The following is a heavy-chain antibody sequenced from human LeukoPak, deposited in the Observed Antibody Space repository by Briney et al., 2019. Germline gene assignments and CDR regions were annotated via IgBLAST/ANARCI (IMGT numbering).Heavy chain of an antibody. J-gene: IGHJ4*02. D-gene: IGHD1-1*01. Sequence: PGGSLRLSCQVLDRTFSDYDKSVILGGRRIIKKSVSYISSSSSYTNYADSVKGRFTISRDNAKNSLYLQMNSLRAEDTAVYYCARDSTLQHYFDSWGQGTVVTVFS. V-gene: IGHV3-11*06. CDR3: ARDSTLQHYFDS. CDR2: ISSSSSYT. CDR1: DRTFSDYD.